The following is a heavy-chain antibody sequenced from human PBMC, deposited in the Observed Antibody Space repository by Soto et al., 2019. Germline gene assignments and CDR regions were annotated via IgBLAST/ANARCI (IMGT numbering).Heavy chain of an antibody. V-gene: IGHV3-66*01. CDR3: AREGVPAATDY. J-gene: IGHJ4*02. Sequence: GGSLRLSCAASGFTVSSNYMSWVHQAPGKGLEWVSVIYSGGSTYYADSVKGRFTISRDNSKNTLYLQMNSLRAEDTAVYYCAREGVPAATDYWGQGTLVTVSS. CDR2: IYSGGST. CDR1: GFTVSSNY. D-gene: IGHD2-2*01.